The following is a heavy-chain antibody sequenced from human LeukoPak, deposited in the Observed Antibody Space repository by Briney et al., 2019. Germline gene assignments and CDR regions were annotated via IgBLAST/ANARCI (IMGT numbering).Heavy chain of an antibody. Sequence: PSETLSLTCTVSGGSISSGGYYWSWIRQHPGKGLEWIGYIYYSGSTYYNPSLKSRVTISVDTSKNQFSLKLSSVTAADTAVYYCAREYCSGGSCSFDYWGQGTLVTVSS. D-gene: IGHD2-15*01. J-gene: IGHJ4*02. CDR2: IYYSGST. CDR1: GGSISSGGYY. V-gene: IGHV4-31*03. CDR3: AREYCSGGSCSFDY.